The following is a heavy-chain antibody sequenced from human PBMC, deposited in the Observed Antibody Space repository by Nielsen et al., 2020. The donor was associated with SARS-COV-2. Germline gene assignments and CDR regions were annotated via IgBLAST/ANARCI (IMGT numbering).Heavy chain of an antibody. D-gene: IGHD6-13*01. CDR2: ISGSGGST. V-gene: IGHV3-23*01. Sequence: GGSLRLSCAASGFTFSSYWMHWVRQAPGKGLEWVSAISGSGGSTYYADSVKGRFTISRDNSKNTLYLQMNSLRAEDTAVYYCAKDGEAAAGHFDYWGQGTLVTVSS. CDR3: AKDGEAAAGHFDY. CDR1: GFTFSSYW. J-gene: IGHJ4*02.